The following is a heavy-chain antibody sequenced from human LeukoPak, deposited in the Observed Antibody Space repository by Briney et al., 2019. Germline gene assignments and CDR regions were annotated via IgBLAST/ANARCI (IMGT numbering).Heavy chain of an antibody. CDR2: IYYSGST. Sequence: SETLSLTCTVSGGSISSYYWSWIRQPPGKGLEWIGYIYYSGSTNYSPSLKSRVTISVDTSKNQFSLKLSSVTAADTAVYYCARFHYDSSGYYYEDAFDIWGQGTMVTVSS. CDR1: GGSISSYY. CDR3: ARFHYDSSGYYYEDAFDI. V-gene: IGHV4-59*01. J-gene: IGHJ3*02. D-gene: IGHD3-22*01.